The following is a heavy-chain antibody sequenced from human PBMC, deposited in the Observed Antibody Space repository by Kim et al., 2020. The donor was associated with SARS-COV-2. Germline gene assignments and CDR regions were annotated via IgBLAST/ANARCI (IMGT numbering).Heavy chain of an antibody. CDR3: ASNRVWNTVPKYDWYFDL. CDR2: IIPIFGTA. D-gene: IGHD4-17*01. V-gene: IGHV1-69*13. Sequence: SVKVSCKASGGTFSSYAISWVRQAPGQGLEWMGGIIPIFGTANYAQKFQGRVTITADESTSTAYMELSSLRSEDTAVYYCASNRVWNTVPKYDWYFDLWGRGTLVTVSS. J-gene: IGHJ2*01. CDR1: GGTFSSYA.